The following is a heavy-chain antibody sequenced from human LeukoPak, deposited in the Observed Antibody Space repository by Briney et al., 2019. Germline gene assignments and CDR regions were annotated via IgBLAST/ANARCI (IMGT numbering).Heavy chain of an antibody. V-gene: IGHV4-59*12. CDR3: ARDLRYCSSTSCYSRIDY. CDR2: IYYSGST. D-gene: IGHD2-2*01. J-gene: IGHJ4*02. Sequence: SETLSLTCTVSGGSISSYYWSWIRQPPGKGLEWIGYIYYSGSTYYNPSLKSRVTISVDTSKNQFSLKLSSVTAADTAVYYCARDLRYCSSTSCYSRIDYWGQGTLVTVSS. CDR1: GGSISSYY.